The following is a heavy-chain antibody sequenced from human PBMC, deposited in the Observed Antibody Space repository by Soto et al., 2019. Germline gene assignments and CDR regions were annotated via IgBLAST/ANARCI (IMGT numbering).Heavy chain of an antibody. Sequence: QVQLVQSGAEVKPPGASVKVSCRASGYTFTSYVISWVRQAPAQGLAWMGWISAYNGNTNFAQKLQGRVTMTTDTSTSTAYVELRSLRSDDTAVYYCARVVATVAGPYGMDVWGQGPTVTVSS. D-gene: IGHD6-19*01. CDR2: ISAYNGNT. CDR1: GYTFTSYV. V-gene: IGHV1-18*01. J-gene: IGHJ6*02. CDR3: ARVVATVAGPYGMDV.